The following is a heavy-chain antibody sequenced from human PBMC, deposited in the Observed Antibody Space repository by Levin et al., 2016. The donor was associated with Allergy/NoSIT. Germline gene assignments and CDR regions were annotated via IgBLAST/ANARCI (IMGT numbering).Heavy chain of an antibody. CDR2: INPSGGST. Sequence: WVRQAPGQGLEWMGIINPSGGSTSYAQKFQGRVTMTRDTSTSTVYMELSSLRSEDTAVYYCARSPKSDIDYWGQGTLVTVSS. V-gene: IGHV1-46*01. J-gene: IGHJ4*02. CDR3: ARSPKSDIDY. D-gene: IGHD3-9*01.